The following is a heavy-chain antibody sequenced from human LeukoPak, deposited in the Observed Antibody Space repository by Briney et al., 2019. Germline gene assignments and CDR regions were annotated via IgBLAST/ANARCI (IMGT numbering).Heavy chain of an antibody. Sequence: GGTLRLSCAASGFTFSSYGMSWVRQAPGKGLEWVSAISGSGGSTYYADSVKGRFTISRDNSKNTLYLQMNSLRAEDTAVYYCATTRNRGRYFDWTRVDYWGQGTLVTVSS. D-gene: IGHD3-9*01. V-gene: IGHV3-23*01. J-gene: IGHJ4*02. CDR2: ISGSGGST. CDR3: ATTRNRGRYFDWTRVDY. CDR1: GFTFSSYG.